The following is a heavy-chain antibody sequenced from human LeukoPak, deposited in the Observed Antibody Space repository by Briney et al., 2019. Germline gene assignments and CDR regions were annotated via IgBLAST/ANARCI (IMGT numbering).Heavy chain of an antibody. CDR1: GFTFSSSA. CDR2: ISTGGDNT. J-gene: IGHJ4*02. Sequence: WGSLRLPCAASGFTFSSSAMTWVRQAPGKGLEWVSGISTGGDNTYYPDSVKGRFIISRDNSNNTLYLQMNSLRADDTAVYYCAKGPGAATFHFDYWGQGSLVTVSS. D-gene: IGHD2-15*01. V-gene: IGHV3-23*01. CDR3: AKGPGAATFHFDY.